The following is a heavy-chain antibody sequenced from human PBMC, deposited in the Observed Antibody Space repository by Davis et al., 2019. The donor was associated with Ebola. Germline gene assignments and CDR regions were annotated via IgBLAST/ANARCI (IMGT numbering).Heavy chain of an antibody. J-gene: IGHJ6*02. Sequence: GGSLRLSCAASGFSFGSYSMNWVRQAPGKGLEWVSSISSSSSYIYYADSVKGRFTISRDNSKNTLYLQMNSLRAEDTAVYFCARQLPYYSYGMDVWGQGTTVTVSS. CDR3: ARQLPYYSYGMDV. CDR2: ISSSSSYI. CDR1: GFSFGSYS. D-gene: IGHD2-2*01. V-gene: IGHV3-21*04.